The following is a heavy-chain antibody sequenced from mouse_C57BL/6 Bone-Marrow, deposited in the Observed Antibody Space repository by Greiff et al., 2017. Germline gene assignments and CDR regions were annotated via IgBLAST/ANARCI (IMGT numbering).Heavy chain of an antibody. D-gene: IGHD1-1*02. J-gene: IGHJ4*01. CDR2: VYPYNGGT. CDR3: ARKRGGYYAMDY. CDR1: GFTFPDYY. Sequence: EVQLQQSGPVLVKPGPSVKISCKASGFTFPDYYMHWVKQSHGKSLEWIGLVYPYNGGTCYNQKFKGQAPLTVDKSSSTAYMELNSLTSEDSAVYYCARKRGGYYAMDYWGQGTSGTVSS. V-gene: IGHV1-36*01.